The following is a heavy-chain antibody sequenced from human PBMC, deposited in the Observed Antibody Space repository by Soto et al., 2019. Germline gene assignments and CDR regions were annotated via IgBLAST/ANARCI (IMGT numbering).Heavy chain of an antibody. D-gene: IGHD1-26*01. J-gene: IGHJ4*02. CDR1: GFTFSSYA. CDR3: AKDPPGGSTRGY. Sequence: LRLSCAASGFTFSSYAMSWVRQAPGKGLEWVSAISGSGGSTYYADSVKGRFTISRDNSKDTLYLQMNSLRAEDTAVYYCAKDPPGGSTRGYWGQGTLVTVSS. V-gene: IGHV3-23*01. CDR2: ISGSGGST.